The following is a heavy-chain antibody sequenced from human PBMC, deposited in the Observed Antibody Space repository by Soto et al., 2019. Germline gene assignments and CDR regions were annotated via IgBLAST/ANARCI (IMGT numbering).Heavy chain of an antibody. CDR2: IIPIFGTA. CDR3: ARDSYYGDYISNWFDP. V-gene: IGHV1-69*13. Sequence: GASVKVSCKASGGTFSSYAISWVRQAPGQGLEWMGGIIPIFGTANYAQKFQGRVTITADESTSTAYMELSSLRSADTAVYYCARDSYYGDYISNWFDPWGQGTLVTVSS. CDR1: GGTFSSYA. D-gene: IGHD4-17*01. J-gene: IGHJ5*02.